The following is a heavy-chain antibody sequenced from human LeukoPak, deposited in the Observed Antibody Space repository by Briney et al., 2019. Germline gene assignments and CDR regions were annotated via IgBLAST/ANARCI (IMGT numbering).Heavy chain of an antibody. CDR1: GFTFSSYW. D-gene: IGHD5-18*01. CDR2: INSDESST. J-gene: IGHJ6*02. V-gene: IGHV3-74*01. CDR3: ARGGAMVSYYGMDA. Sequence: GGSLRLSCAASGFTFSSYWMHWVRHAPGKGLVWVSRINSDESSTSYADSVRGRFTISRDNAKNTLYVQMNSLRAEDTAVYYCARGGAMVSYYGMDAWGQGTTVTVSS.